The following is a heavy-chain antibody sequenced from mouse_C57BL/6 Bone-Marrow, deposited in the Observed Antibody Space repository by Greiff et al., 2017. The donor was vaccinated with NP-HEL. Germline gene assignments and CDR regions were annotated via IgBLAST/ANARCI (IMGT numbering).Heavy chain of an antibody. Sequence: DVMLVESGGGLVQPGGSMKLSCVASGFTFSNYWMNWVRQSPEKGLEWVAQIRLKSDNYATHYAESVKGRFTISRDDSKSSVYLQMNNLRAEDTGIYYCTVITTVVYWYFDVWGTGTTVTVSS. CDR3: TVITTVVYWYFDV. D-gene: IGHD1-1*01. V-gene: IGHV6-3*01. CDR1: GFTFSNYW. J-gene: IGHJ1*03. CDR2: IRLKSDNYAT.